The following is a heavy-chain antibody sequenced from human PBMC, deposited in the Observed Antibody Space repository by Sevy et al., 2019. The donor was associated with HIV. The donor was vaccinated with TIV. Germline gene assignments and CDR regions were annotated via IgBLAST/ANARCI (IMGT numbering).Heavy chain of an antibody. CDR2: ISTLNGDT. Sequence: ASVKVSCKASGYTFSSYRITWVRQAPGQGPEGIGWISTLNGDTNYAQKLQGRVTMTADTSTSTVYMELRSLRSDDTAVYYCARAYCSGGRCYSLAYWGQGTLVTVSS. V-gene: IGHV1-18*01. CDR3: ARAYCSGGRCYSLAY. CDR1: GYTFSSYR. J-gene: IGHJ4*02. D-gene: IGHD2-15*01.